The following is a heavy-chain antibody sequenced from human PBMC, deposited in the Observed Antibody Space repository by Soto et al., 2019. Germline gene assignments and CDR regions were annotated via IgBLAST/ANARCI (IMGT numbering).Heavy chain of an antibody. Sequence: GESLKISCKGSVYDFTTYLISWVRQMPGKGLELMGRIDPIDSYTNYSPSFQGNVTISADKSIRTAYLQWSSLKASDTAMYYCARLGIAAAGNPGPWGKGTLVTVSS. J-gene: IGHJ5*02. CDR1: VYDFTTYL. CDR2: IDPIDSYT. CDR3: ARLGIAAAGNPGP. D-gene: IGHD6-13*01. V-gene: IGHV5-10-1*01.